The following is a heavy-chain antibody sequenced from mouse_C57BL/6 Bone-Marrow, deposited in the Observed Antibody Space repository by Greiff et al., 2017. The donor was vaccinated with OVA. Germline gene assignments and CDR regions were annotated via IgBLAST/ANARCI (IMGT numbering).Heavy chain of an antibody. J-gene: IGHJ3*01. CDR3: ARQLRP. CDR1: GYSITSGYY. V-gene: IGHV3-6*01. D-gene: IGHD3-2*02. CDR2: ISYDGSN. Sequence: EVQLQQSGPGLVKPSQSLSLTCSVTGYSITSGYYWNWIRQFPGNKLEWMGYISYDGSNNYNPSLKNRISITRDTSKNQFFLKLNSVTTEDTATYYCARQLRPRGQGTLVTVSA.